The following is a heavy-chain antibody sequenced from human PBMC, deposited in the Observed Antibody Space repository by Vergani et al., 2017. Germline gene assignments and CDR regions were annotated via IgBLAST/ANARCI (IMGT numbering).Heavy chain of an antibody. CDR1: GFSLSTSGVG. CDR3: AHTDMVRGDGWFDP. CDR2: IYWDDDK. J-gene: IGHJ5*02. D-gene: IGHD3-10*01. Sequence: QITLKESGPTLVKPTQTLTLTCTFSGFSLSTSGVGVGWIRQPPGKALEWLAPIYWDDDKRYSPSLKSRLTITKDTSKNQVVLTMTNMDPVDTATSYCAHTDMVRGDGWFDPWGQGTLVTVSS. V-gene: IGHV2-5*02.